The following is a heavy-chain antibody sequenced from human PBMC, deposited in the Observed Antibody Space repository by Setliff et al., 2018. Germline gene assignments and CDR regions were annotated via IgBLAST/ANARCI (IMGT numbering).Heavy chain of an antibody. D-gene: IGHD1-26*01. Sequence: ASETLSLTCAVYGDSFSDDYWSWIRQPPGQGLEWIVEINHSGSTNYNPSLKGRVTISVDTSKNQLSLKVNSVSVADTAVYYCARDLPRGGGASRGAFDIWGQGTMVTVSS. CDR3: ARDLPRGGGASRGAFDI. CDR2: INHSGST. CDR1: GDSFSDDY. V-gene: IGHV4-34*01. J-gene: IGHJ3*02.